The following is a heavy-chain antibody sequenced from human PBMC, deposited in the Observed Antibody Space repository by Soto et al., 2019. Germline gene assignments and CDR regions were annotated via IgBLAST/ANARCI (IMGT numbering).Heavy chain of an antibody. V-gene: IGHV3-53*01. CDR1: GFTGVNHY. CDR2: IYSSGST. Sequence: PVVLLRDSYTASGFTGVNHYMTWVRQAPGKGLEWVSFIYSSGSTYYADSVKGRFTISRDNFKNTLYLQMNSLRAEDTAVYYRAGGYSYTQPVFDYWGLGTLVTVSS. J-gene: IGHJ4*02. D-gene: IGHD5-18*01. CDR3: AGGYSYTQPVFDY.